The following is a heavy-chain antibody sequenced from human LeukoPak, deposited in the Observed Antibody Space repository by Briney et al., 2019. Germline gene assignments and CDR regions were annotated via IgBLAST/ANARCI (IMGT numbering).Heavy chain of an antibody. J-gene: IGHJ4*02. Sequence: LGGSLRLSCVASGFTFSSYWMHWVRQDPRKGLVWVSRISGDGRNINYADSVRGRFTISRDNAKNTLYLQMNTLRVEDTAVYYCARDSGYCSSTGCYVHYFDYWGQGTLVTVSS. V-gene: IGHV3-74*01. D-gene: IGHD2-2*01. CDR1: GFTFSSYW. CDR3: ARDSGYCSSTGCYVHYFDY. CDR2: ISGDGRNI.